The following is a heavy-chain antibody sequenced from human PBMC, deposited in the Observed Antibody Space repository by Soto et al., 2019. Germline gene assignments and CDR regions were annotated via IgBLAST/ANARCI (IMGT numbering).Heavy chain of an antibody. V-gene: IGHV6-1*01. CDR2: TYYRSEWYN. J-gene: IGHJ4*02. CDR1: GDSVSRNSAA. Sequence: SQTLSLTCVISGDSVSRNSAAWNWIRQPPSRGLEWLGRTYYRSEWYNDYAVSVKGRLSINPDTSKNRFSLQLNSVTPEDTAVYLCACGNAGVFGYWGQGASVTV. D-gene: IGHD1-26*01. CDR3: ACGNAGVFGY.